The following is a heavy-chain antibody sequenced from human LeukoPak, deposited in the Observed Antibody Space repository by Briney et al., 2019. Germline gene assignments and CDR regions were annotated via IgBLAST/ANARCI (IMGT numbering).Heavy chain of an antibody. D-gene: IGHD3-16*02. CDR1: GGSFSGYY. CDR2: INHSGST. Sequence: PSETLSLTCAVYGGSFSGYYWSWIRQPPGKGLEWIGEINHSGSTNYNPSLKSRVTISVDTSKNQFSLKLSPVTAADTAVYYCARGNLSYDYVWGSYRHPYYFDYWGQGTLVTVSS. CDR3: ARGNLSYDYVWGSYRHPYYFDY. V-gene: IGHV4-34*01. J-gene: IGHJ4*02.